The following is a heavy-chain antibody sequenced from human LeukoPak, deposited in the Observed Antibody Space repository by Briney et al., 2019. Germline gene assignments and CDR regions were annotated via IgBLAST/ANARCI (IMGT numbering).Heavy chain of an antibody. CDR3: TRGAGWLIDY. CDR2: FHNSGTS. CDR1: GGSISSDNW. J-gene: IGHJ4*02. Sequence: SETLSLTCAVSGGSISSDNWWSWVRQPPGKGLEWIGYFHNSGTSTYNPSLKSRVTISADTSKNQFSLKLNSLTTADTAVYYCTRGAGWLIDYWGQGILVTVSS. D-gene: IGHD3-16*01. V-gene: IGHV4-4*02.